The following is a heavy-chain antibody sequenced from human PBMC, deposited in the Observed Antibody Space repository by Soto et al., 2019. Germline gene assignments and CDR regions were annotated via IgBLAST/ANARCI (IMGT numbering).Heavy chain of an antibody. V-gene: IGHV1-69*01. D-gene: IGHD2-2*01. Sequence: QVQLVQSGDEVKKPGSSVKVSCKASGGTFSSYAISWVRQAPGQGLEWMGGIIPISGTANYAQKFQGRVTITADESTSTAYMVLSSLRSEDTAVYYCARSQGSSTTLEIYYYYYYGMDVCGQGTTVTVSS. CDR2: IIPISGTA. CDR1: GGTFSSYA. CDR3: ARSQGSSTTLEIYYYYYYGMDV. J-gene: IGHJ6*02.